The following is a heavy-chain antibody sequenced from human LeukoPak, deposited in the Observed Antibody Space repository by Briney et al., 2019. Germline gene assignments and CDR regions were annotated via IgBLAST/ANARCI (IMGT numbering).Heavy chain of an antibody. CDR2: INSDGRRT. D-gene: IGHD2-2*01. V-gene: IGHV3-74*01. J-gene: IGHJ6*03. CDR1: GFTISNHW. CDR3: AREVEVVPATMGAYYYYYMGV. Sequence: GGSLRLSCAASGFTISNHWMHWVRQAPRKGLVWVSRINSDGRRTSYADSVKGRFTISRDNAKNTLYLQMTSLRPDDTAVYYCAREVEVVPATMGAYYYYYMGVWGKGTTVTVSS.